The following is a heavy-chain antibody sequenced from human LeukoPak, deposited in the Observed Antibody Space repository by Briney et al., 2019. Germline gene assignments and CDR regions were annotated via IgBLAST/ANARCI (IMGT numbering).Heavy chain of an antibody. CDR2: IIGGGGTT. CDR1: GFTFSSYA. D-gene: IGHD1-26*01. J-gene: IGHJ4*02. Sequence: GGSLRLSCAASGFTFSSYAMSWVRRAPGKGLEWVSAIIGGGGTTYYADSVKGRFTISRDNFMNTLYLQMNSLRADDTAVYYCAKDPDSRSQGYFDYWGQGTLVTVSS. CDR3: AKDPDSRSQGYFDY. V-gene: IGHV3-23*01.